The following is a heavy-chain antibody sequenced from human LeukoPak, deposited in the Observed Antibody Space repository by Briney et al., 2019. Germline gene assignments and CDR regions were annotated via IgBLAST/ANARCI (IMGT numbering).Heavy chain of an antibody. CDR3: AKGAYDYIEMGYFDY. Sequence: GGSLRLSCAASGFTFSSYAMSWVRQAPGKGLEWVSAITNSGGTTYYPDSVKGRFTISRDNSKNRLYLQMNSLRAEDTALYYCAKGAYDYIEMGYFDYWGQGTLVTVSS. D-gene: IGHD5-12*01. CDR2: ITNSGGTT. J-gene: IGHJ4*02. V-gene: IGHV3-23*01. CDR1: GFTFSSYA.